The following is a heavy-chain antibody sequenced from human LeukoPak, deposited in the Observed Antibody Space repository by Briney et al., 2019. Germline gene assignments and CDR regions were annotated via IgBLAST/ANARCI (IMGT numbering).Heavy chain of an antibody. CDR1: GGSISSASNY. Sequence: SETLSLTCAVSGGSISSASNYWGWIRQPPGKGLEWIGTIYYSGSTYYNPSLKSRVTISIDTSKNQSSLRLSSVTAADTAVFYCARSTDGTTSSGWYVDYWGQGTLVTVSS. V-gene: IGHV4-39*01. J-gene: IGHJ4*02. D-gene: IGHD6-19*01. CDR2: IYYSGST. CDR3: ARSTDGTTSSGWYVDY.